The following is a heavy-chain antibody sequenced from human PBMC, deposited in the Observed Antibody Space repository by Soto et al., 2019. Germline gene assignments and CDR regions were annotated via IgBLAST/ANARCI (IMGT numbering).Heavy chain of an antibody. V-gene: IGHV2-5*01. J-gene: IGHJ3*02. CDR1: GFSLTTSGVG. CDR3: SHVTGFIFLGFCGSAGCLDAFNI. D-gene: IGHD2-2*01. Sequence: QITLKESGPTLVKPTQTLTLTCTFSGFSLTTSGVGVGWIRQPPGKALEWLALIYWNDDIRYSPSLKSRLTITNDNSNNHVVLTTATMDPVDTATYYCSHVTGFIFLGFCGSAGCLDAFNIWGEGTMVTVSA. CDR2: IYWNDDI.